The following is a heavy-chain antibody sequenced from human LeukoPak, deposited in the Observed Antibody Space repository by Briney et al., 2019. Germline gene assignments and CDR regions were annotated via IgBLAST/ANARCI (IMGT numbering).Heavy chain of an antibody. CDR2: INPNSGGT. J-gene: IGHJ1*01. CDR3: ARGPQPYYYDSSGHPEYFQH. D-gene: IGHD3-22*01. Sequence: GASVKVSCKASGYTFTGYYMHWVRQAPGQGLEWMGWINPNSGGTNYAQKFQGRVTMTRDTSISTAYMELSRLRSDDTAVYYCARGPQPYYYDSSGHPEYFQHWGQGTLVTVSS. CDR1: GYTFTGYY. V-gene: IGHV1-2*02.